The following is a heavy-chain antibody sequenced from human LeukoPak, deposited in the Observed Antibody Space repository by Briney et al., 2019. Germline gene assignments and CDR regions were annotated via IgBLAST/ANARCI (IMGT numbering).Heavy chain of an antibody. CDR1: GGSLSGFY. D-gene: IGHD4-11*01. CDR3: ESSDYPLDYYYYMDV. V-gene: IGHV4-34*01. CDR2: IKHSGST. Sequence: SETLSPTCAVYGGSLSGFYWSWVRPPPGNGMEWNGQIKHSGSTHYNPSLKSRVTISVYTSNNPFSLKLSPVTAADTAVYYCESSDYPLDYYYYMDVWGKGTTVTISS. J-gene: IGHJ6*03.